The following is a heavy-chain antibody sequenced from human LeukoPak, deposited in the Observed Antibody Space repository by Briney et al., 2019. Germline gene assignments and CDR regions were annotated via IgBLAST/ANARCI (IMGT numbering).Heavy chain of an antibody. CDR3: ARQGYSFLSVDY. D-gene: IGHD5-18*01. Sequence: SGGSLRLSCAASGFTFSSYEMNWVRQAPGKGLEWVSYISSSGTTIYYADSVKGRFTISRDNAKNSLYLQMNSLRAEDTAVYYCARQGYSFLSVDYWGQGTLVTVSS. CDR1: GFTFSSYE. CDR2: ISSSGTTI. J-gene: IGHJ4*02. V-gene: IGHV3-48*03.